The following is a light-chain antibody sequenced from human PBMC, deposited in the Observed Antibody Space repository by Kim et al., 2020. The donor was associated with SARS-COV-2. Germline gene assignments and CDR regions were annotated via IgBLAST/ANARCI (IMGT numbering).Light chain of an antibody. V-gene: IGLV3-21*04. CDR1: NIGSKS. CDR2: YDS. Sequence: APGKAAWITCGGNNIGSKSVHWYQHKPGQAPVLVIYYDSDRPSGIPERFSGSNSGNTATLTISRVEAGDEADYYCQVWDSSSDLLVFGGGTQLTVL. J-gene: IGLJ2*01. CDR3: QVWDSSSDLLV.